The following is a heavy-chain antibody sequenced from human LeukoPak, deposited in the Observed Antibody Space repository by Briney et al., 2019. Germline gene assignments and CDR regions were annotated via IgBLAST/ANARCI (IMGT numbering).Heavy chain of an antibody. D-gene: IGHD2-21*02. CDR1: GYTFTSYG. CDR3: ATSSTSYCGGDCYHEGDAFDI. CDR2: ISAYNGNT. V-gene: IGHV1-18*01. Sequence: ASVKVSCKASGYTFTSYGISWVRQAPGQGLEWMGWISAYNGNTNYAQKLQGRVTMTTDTSTSTAYMELRSLRSDDTAVYYCATSSTSYCGGDCYHEGDAFDIWGQGTMVTVSS. J-gene: IGHJ3*02.